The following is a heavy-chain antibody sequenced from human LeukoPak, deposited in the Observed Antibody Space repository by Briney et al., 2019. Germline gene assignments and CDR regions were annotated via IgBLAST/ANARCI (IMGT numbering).Heavy chain of an antibody. Sequence: SETLSLTCAVYGGSFSGYYWSWIRQPPGKGLAWIVEINHSGSTNYNPSLKSRVTISVDTSKNQFSLKLSSVTAADTAVYYCARVRGTYYYDSSGPSPYYFDYWGQGTLVTVSS. J-gene: IGHJ4*02. CDR3: ARVRGTYYYDSSGPSPYYFDY. CDR2: INHSGST. D-gene: IGHD3-22*01. CDR1: GGSFSGYY. V-gene: IGHV4-34*01.